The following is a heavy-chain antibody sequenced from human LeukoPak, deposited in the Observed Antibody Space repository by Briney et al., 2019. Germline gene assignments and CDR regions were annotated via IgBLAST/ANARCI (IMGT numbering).Heavy chain of an antibody. J-gene: IGHJ4*02. D-gene: IGHD3-10*01. CDR1: GFTFSSYA. Sequence: GGSLRLSGAASGFTFSSYAMSWVRQAPGKGLEWVTVISYDGSNKYYADSVKGRFTISRDNSKTTLYLQMNSLRAEDTAVYYCAKGSLWFGELLPLFDYWGQGTLVTVSS. V-gene: IGHV3-30*18. CDR2: ISYDGSNK. CDR3: AKGSLWFGELLPLFDY.